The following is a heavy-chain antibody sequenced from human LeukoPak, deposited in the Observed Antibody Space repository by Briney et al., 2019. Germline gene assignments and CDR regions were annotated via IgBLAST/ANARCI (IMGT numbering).Heavy chain of an antibody. CDR3: AREGDRGYSYGSLFDY. CDR1: GYTFTSYY. V-gene: IGHV1-46*01. Sequence: ASVKVSCKASGYTFTSYYMHWVRQAPGQGLEWMGIINPSGGSTSYAQKFQGRVTMTRDMSTSTVYMELSSLRSEDTAVYYCAREGDRGYSYGSLFDYWGQGTLVTVSS. D-gene: IGHD5-18*01. J-gene: IGHJ4*02. CDR2: INPSGGST.